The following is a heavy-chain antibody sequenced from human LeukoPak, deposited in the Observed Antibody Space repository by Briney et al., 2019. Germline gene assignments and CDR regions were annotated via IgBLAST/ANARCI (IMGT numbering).Heavy chain of an antibody. Sequence: GGSLRLSCAASGFTFDDYAMHWVRQAPGKGLEWVSGIGWNSGSIGYADSVKGRFTISRDNAKNSLYLQMNSLRAEDTAVYYCARLIGPYYFWSGALDAFDIWGQGTMVTVSS. D-gene: IGHD3-3*01. V-gene: IGHV3-9*01. CDR2: IGWNSGSI. J-gene: IGHJ3*02. CDR3: ARLIGPYYFWSGALDAFDI. CDR1: GFTFDDYA.